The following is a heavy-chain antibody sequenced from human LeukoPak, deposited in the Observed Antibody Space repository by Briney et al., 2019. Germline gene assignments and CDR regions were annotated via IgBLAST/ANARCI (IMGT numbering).Heavy chain of an antibody. Sequence: PGGSLSFSCAAYRFTVSSNYMNWVRQDPGKGLEWVSIIYNGGSTYYADSVKGRFTISRDNSKNTLYLQMISLRAEDTAVYYCARVFGDYFDYWGQGTLVTVSS. CDR2: IYNGGST. J-gene: IGHJ4*02. V-gene: IGHV3-53*01. CDR3: ARVFGDYFDY. D-gene: IGHD3-16*01. CDR1: RFTVSSNY.